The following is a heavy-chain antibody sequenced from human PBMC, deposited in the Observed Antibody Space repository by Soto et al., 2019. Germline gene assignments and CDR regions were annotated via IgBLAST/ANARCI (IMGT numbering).Heavy chain of an antibody. D-gene: IGHD1-1*01. CDR2: ISAHNGNT. CDR1: GYTFTSYG. J-gene: IGHJ4*02. V-gene: IGHV1-18*01. CDR3: ARGRYGDY. Sequence: QVHLVQSGAEVKKPGASVKVSCKGSGYTFTSYGITWVRQAPGQGLEWMGWISAHNGNTDYAQRLQGRVTVTRDTSTSTAYMELSSLRSDDTAVYFCARGRYGDYWGQGALVTVSS.